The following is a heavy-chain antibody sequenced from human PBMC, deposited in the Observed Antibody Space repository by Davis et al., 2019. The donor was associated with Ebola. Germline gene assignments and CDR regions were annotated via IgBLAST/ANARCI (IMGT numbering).Heavy chain of an antibody. D-gene: IGHD2-8*01. CDR2: INPHNGNT. J-gene: IGHJ4*02. CDR3: ARGLLMVYATARWDFDY. V-gene: IGHV1-18*04. Sequence: AASVKVSCKASGYTFTNYGITWVRQAPGQGLEWMGWINPHNGNTNYAQNVQGRVTMTTDTSTSTAYMEVGSLRSDDTAVYYCARGLLMVYATARWDFDYWGQGTLVTVSS. CDR1: GYTFTNYG.